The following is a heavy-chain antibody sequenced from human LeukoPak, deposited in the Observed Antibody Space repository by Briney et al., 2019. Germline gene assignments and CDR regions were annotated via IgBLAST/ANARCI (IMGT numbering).Heavy chain of an antibody. D-gene: IGHD6-13*01. CDR3: ARSSEGYSRIFDY. Sequence: SETLSLTCSVSRGSISSYYWNWIRQPPGRGLEWIGYIYYSGSTNYNPSLKSRLTISVDTSKNQFSLKLSSVTAADTAVYYCARSSEGYSRIFDYWGQGTLVTVSS. J-gene: IGHJ4*02. CDR1: RGSISSYY. CDR2: IYYSGST. V-gene: IGHV4-59*01.